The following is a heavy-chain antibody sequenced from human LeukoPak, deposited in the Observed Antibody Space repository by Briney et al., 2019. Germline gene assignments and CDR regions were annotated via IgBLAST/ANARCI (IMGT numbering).Heavy chain of an antibody. Sequence: PGGSLRLSCAASGFTFNNYWMTWVRQAPGKGLEWVANIKQDGSEKFYVDSVKGRFNISRDNAKNSLYLQMNSLRAEDTAVYYCAKGHDYGDYANSYYYYMDVWGKGTTVTISS. CDR2: IKQDGSEK. D-gene: IGHD4-17*01. V-gene: IGHV3-7*03. CDR3: AKGHDYGDYANSYYYYMDV. J-gene: IGHJ6*03. CDR1: GFTFNNYW.